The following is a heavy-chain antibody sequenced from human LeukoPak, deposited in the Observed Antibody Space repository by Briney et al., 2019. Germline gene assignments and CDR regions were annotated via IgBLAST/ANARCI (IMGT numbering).Heavy chain of an antibody. V-gene: IGHV3-30*04. CDR2: ISYDGSNK. Sequence: GRSLRLSCAASGFTFSSYAMHWVRQAPGKGLEWVGFISYDGSNKYYADSVKGRFTISRDNSKNTLYLQMNSLRAEDTAVYYCARAVRYCSSTSCPKGTYYYYYGMDVGGKGTTVTVSS. CDR1: GFTFSSYA. J-gene: IGHJ6*04. CDR3: ARAVRYCSSTSCPKGTYYYYYGMDV. D-gene: IGHD2-2*01.